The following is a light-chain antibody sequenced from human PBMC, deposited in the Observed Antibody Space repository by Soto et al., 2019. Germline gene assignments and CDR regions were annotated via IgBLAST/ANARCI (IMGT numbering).Light chain of an antibody. J-gene: IGKJ1*01. Sequence: DIHMTQSPSSVSASVGDRVTITCRASQDISTWVAWYQQKPGKAPKLLISAASTLQSGVPRRFSGSGSGTEFTLTISSLQPDDFATYYCQQYNSYSEAFGQGTKVDIK. CDR1: QDISTW. CDR3: QQYNSYSEA. CDR2: AAS. V-gene: IGKV1-5*01.